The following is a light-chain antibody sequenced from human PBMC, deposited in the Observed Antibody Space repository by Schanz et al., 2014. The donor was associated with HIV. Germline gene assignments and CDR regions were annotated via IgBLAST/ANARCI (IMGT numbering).Light chain of an antibody. CDR2: DVT. J-gene: IGLJ3*02. Sequence: SALTQPPSASGSPGQSVTISCTGTTSDIGNHDFVSWYQQHPGKAPKLMIYDVTKRPSGVPARFSGSKSGNTASLTVSGLQAEDEADYYCSSYAGTNNLWVFGGGTKLTVL. V-gene: IGLV2-8*01. CDR3: SSYAGTNNLWV. CDR1: TSDIGNHDF.